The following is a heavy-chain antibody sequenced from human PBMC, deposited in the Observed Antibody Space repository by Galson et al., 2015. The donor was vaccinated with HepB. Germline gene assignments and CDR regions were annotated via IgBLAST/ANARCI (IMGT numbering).Heavy chain of an antibody. V-gene: IGHV1-46*01. Sequence: SVKVSCKASGYTFTSYYMHWVRQAPGQGLEWMGIINPSGGSTSYAQKFQGRVTMTRDTSTSTVYMELSSLRSEDTAVYYCARDRGGLGSSRPYYYYYMDVWGKGTTVTV. CDR1: GYTFTSYY. CDR3: ARDRGGLGSSRPYYYYYMDV. D-gene: IGHD6-13*01. J-gene: IGHJ6*03. CDR2: INPSGGST.